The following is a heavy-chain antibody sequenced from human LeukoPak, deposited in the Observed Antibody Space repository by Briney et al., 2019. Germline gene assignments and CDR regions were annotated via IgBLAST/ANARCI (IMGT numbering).Heavy chain of an antibody. CDR2: IKSKTDGGTT. Sequence: GGSLRLSCAASGFTFSNAWMNWVRQAPGKGLEWVGRIKSKTDGGTTDYAAPVKGRFTISRDDSKNTLYLQMNSLKTEDTAVYYCTTDRHPLYHYDSSGYGLEFDYWGQGTLVTVSS. J-gene: IGHJ4*02. CDR1: GFTFSNAW. V-gene: IGHV3-15*07. D-gene: IGHD3-22*01. CDR3: TTDRHPLYHYDSSGYGLEFDY.